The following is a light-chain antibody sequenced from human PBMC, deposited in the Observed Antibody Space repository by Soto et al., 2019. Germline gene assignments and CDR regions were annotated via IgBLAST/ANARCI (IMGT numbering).Light chain of an antibody. Sequence: DIGMDQAPIFLPVHPGGAASNPCRSCPNPLGSYDGNNHLDWYLQKPGQSPQLLIYTLSYRASGVPDRFSGSGSGTDFTLKISRVEAEDVGVYYCMQRIEFPYTFGQGTKLEIK. J-gene: IGKJ2*01. CDR1: PNPLGSYDGNNH. CDR2: TLS. V-gene: IGKV2-40*01. CDR3: MQRIEFPYT.